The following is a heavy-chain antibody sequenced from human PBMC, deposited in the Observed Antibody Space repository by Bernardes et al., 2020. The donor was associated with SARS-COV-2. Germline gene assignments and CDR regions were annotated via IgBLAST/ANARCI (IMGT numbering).Heavy chain of an antibody. CDR2: ISAYSANT. V-gene: IGHV1-18*01. Sequence: AAGKVSCKASGYTFSSYGISWVRQAPGQGLEWMGWISAYSANTNYAQKFQGRVTVTTDTSTSTAYMELRSLRSDDTAVYYCARTVHGDYWGQGTLVTGSS. CDR3: ARTVHGDY. CDR1: GYTFSSYG. J-gene: IGHJ4*02.